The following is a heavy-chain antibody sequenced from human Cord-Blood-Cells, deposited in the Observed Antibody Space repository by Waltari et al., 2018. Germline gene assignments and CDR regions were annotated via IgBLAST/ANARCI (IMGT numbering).Heavy chain of an antibody. Sequence: EVQLVASGVGLVQPGGSLRLACAASGFTFSSSAMTWVRQASGKGLEWVSAISGSGGSTYYADSVKGRFTISRDNSKNTLYLQMNSLRAEDTAVYYCAKLGGVGATFLDAFDIWGQGTMVTVSS. CDR3: AKLGGVGATFLDAFDI. J-gene: IGHJ3*02. D-gene: IGHD1-26*01. V-gene: IGHV3-23*04. CDR2: ISGSGGST. CDR1: GFTFSSSA.